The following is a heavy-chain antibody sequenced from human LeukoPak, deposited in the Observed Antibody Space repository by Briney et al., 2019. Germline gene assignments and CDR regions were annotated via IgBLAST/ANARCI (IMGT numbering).Heavy chain of an antibody. Sequence: SETLSLTCSVSGYSISSSSYYWGWIRQPPGKGLEWIGSIYYSGSTYYNPSLKSRVTISVDTSKNQFSLKLSSVTAADTAVYYCARRPNRVEWWFDPWGQGTLVTVSS. CDR3: ARRPNRVEWWFDP. J-gene: IGHJ5*02. CDR1: GYSISSSSYY. CDR2: IYYSGST. D-gene: IGHD3-3*01. V-gene: IGHV4-39*01.